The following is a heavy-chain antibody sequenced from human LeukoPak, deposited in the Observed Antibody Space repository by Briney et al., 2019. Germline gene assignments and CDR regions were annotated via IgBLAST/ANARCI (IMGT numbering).Heavy chain of an antibody. J-gene: IGHJ5*02. V-gene: IGHV4-59*01. Sequence: SETLSLTCTVSGGSISSYYWSWIRQPPGKGLEGIGNIYYSGSTNYNPSLKSRVTISVDTSKNQFSLKLSSVTAADTAVYYCAREPSPDYYGSGSYSEGWFDPWGQGTLVTVSS. CDR2: IYYSGST. CDR1: GGSISSYY. CDR3: AREPSPDYYGSGSYSEGWFDP. D-gene: IGHD3-10*01.